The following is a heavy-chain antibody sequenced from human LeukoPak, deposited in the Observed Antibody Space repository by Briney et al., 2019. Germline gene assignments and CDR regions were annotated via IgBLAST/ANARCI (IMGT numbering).Heavy chain of an antibody. J-gene: IGHJ4*02. CDR3: ASQPRQLLRFGEFDY. Sequence: SETLSLTCTVSGGSITSGDYYWSWIRQPPGKGLEWIGYIYYSGSTYYNPSLKSRVTISVDTSKNQFSLKLSSVTAADTAVYYCASQPRQLLRFGEFDYWGQGTLVTVSS. V-gene: IGHV4-30-4*01. D-gene: IGHD3-10*01. CDR2: IYYSGST. CDR1: GGSITSGDYY.